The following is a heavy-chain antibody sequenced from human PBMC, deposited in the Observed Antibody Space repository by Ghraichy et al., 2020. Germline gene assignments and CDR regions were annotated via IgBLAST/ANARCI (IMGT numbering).Heavy chain of an antibody. CDR2: ISSSSSYI. J-gene: IGHJ4*02. CDR1: GFTFSSYS. CDR3: ARATMRLGIAAVEN. V-gene: IGHV3-21*01. Sequence: GGSLRLSCAASGFTFSSYSMNWVRQAPGKGLEWVSSISSSSSYIYYADSVKGRFTISRDNAKNSLYLQMNSLRAEDTAVYYCARATMRLGIAAVENWGQGTLVTVSS. D-gene: IGHD6-25*01.